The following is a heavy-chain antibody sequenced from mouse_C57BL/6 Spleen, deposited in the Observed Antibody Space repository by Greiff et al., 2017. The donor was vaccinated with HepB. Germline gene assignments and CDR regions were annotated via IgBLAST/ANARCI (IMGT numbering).Heavy chain of an antibody. V-gene: IGHV1-52*01. D-gene: IGHD1-1*01. CDR1: GYTFTSYW. Sequence: QVQLKQPGAELVRPGSSVKLSCKASGYTFTSYWMHWVKQRPIQGLEWIGNIDPSDSETHYNQKFKDKATLTVDKSSSTAYMQLSSLTSEDSAVYYCARDYYYGFDHWGQVTPLTVSS. J-gene: IGHJ2*01. CDR2: IDPSDSET. CDR3: ARDYYYGFDH.